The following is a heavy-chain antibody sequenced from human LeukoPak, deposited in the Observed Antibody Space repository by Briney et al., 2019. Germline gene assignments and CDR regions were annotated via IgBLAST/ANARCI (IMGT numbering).Heavy chain of an antibody. D-gene: IGHD2-2*01. CDR3: ARANFLYCSSTSCLFDY. Sequence: GASVKVSCKASGYTFTDYYMHWVRLAPGQGLEWMGWINPNSGGTNYVQKFQGWVTMTRDTSINTAYMELSRLTSDDTAVYYYARANFLYCSSTSCLFDYWGQGTLVTVSS. J-gene: IGHJ4*02. CDR1: GYTFTDYY. CDR2: INPNSGGT. V-gene: IGHV1-2*04.